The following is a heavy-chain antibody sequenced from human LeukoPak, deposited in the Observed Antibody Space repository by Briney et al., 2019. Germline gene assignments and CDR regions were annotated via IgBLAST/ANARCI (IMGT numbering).Heavy chain of an antibody. CDR2: IIPILGIA. V-gene: IGHV1-69*04. Sequence: GASVKVSCKASGGTFSSYAISWVRQAPGQGLEWMGRIIPILGIANHAQKFQGRVTITADKSTSTAYMELSSLRSEDTAVYYCARGVGDSSGYSPRWFDPWGQGTLVTVSS. CDR1: GGTFSSYA. CDR3: ARGVGDSSGYSPRWFDP. D-gene: IGHD3-22*01. J-gene: IGHJ5*02.